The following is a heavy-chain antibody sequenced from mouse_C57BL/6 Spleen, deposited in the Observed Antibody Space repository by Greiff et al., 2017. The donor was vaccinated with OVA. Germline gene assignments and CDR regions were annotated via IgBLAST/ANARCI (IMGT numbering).Heavy chain of an antibody. V-gene: IGHV1-50*01. CDR3: ARSYYGSSSDY. CDR1: GYTFSSYW. CDR2: IDPSDSYT. D-gene: IGHD1-1*01. Sequence: VKLQQPGAELVKPGASVKLSCKASGYTFSSYWMQWVKQRPGQGLEWIGEIDPSDSYTNYNQKFKGKATLTVDTSSSTAYMQLSSLTSEDSAVYYCARSYYGSSSDYWGQGTTLTVSS. J-gene: IGHJ2*01.